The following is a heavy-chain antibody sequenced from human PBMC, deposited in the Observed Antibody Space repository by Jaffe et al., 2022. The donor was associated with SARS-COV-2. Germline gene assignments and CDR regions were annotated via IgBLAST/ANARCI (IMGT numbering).Heavy chain of an antibody. Sequence: EVQLLESGGGLVQPGGSLRLRCAASGFTFSNYAMSWVRQAPGKGLEWVSGISGSSGTTYYADSVKGRFTISRDNSKNTLYLQMNSLRGEDTAVYYCAKDWGKVGEAGYYFDYWGQGTLVTVSS. CDR1: GFTFSNYA. CDR3: AKDWGKVGEAGYYFDY. D-gene: IGHD1-26*01. CDR2: ISGSSGTT. J-gene: IGHJ4*02. V-gene: IGHV3-23*01.